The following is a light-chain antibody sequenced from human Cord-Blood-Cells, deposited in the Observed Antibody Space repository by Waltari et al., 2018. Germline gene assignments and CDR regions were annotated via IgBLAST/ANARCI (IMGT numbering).Light chain of an antibody. V-gene: IGLV2-23*03. CDR1: SSDVGSYNL. J-gene: IGLJ2*01. CDR3: CSYAGSSTFEV. CDR2: EGS. Sequence: QSALTQPASVSGSPGQSITISCTGTSSDVGSYNLVSLYQQHPGKAPNLMIYEGSKRPSGVSNRFSGSKSGNTASLTISGLQAEDEADYYCCSYAGSSTFEVFGGGTKLTVL.